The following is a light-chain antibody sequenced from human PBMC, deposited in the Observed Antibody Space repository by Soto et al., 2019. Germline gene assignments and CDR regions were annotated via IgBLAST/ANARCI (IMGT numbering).Light chain of an antibody. CDR2: GAS. J-gene: IGKJ1*01. CDR1: QSVDSN. Sequence: EILMTQSPSTLSVSPGERATLSCRASQSVDSNLAWYQQKPGQTPRLLIYGASNRATGIPARFSGSGSGTDFTLTISRLEPEDFAVYYCQQYGNSPQTFGQGTKVDIK. V-gene: IGKV3-20*01. CDR3: QQYGNSPQT.